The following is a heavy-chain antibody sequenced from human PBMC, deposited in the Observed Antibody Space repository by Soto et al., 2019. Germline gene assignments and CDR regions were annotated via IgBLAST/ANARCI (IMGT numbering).Heavy chain of an antibody. V-gene: IGHV1-3*01. CDR2: INAGNSNT. CDR1: GFTFNNHA. D-gene: IGHD7-27*01. J-gene: IGHJ3*02. CDR3: ARDLGSDDAFDI. Sequence: VASVKVSCKASGFTFNNHAIHWVRQAPGQRLEWMGWINAGNSNTYYSEKFKGRVTFTRDTSASTAYMELSSLRSEDTAVYYCARDLGSDDAFDIWGQGTMVTVSS.